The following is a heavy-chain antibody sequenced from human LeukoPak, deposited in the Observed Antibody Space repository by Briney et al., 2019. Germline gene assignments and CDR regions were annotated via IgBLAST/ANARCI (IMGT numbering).Heavy chain of an antibody. CDR2: FLATRGA. CDR1: GAAINSGSYY. J-gene: IGHJ6*03. CDR3: ARELVAPRPHNDYYFYMDV. V-gene: IGHV4-61*02. Sequence: PSETLSLTCAVSGAAINSGSYYGTWIRQPAGKGLEWIGLFLATRGANYNPSLKSRVSISLDTSKKQFSLNLTSVTAADTAVYFCARELVAPRPHNDYYFYMDVWGKGTTVTVSS. D-gene: IGHD5-12*01.